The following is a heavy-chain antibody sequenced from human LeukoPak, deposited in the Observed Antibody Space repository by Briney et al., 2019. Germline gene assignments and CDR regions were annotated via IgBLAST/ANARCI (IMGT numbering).Heavy chain of an antibody. J-gene: IGHJ4*02. CDR1: GFTFSSYD. V-gene: IGHV3-13*01. CDR3: ARAPRTYSSSWYYFDY. Sequence: GGSLRLSCAASGFTFSSYDMHWVRQATGKGLEWVSAIGTAGDTYYPGSVKGRFTISRENAKNSLYLQMNSLRAGDTAVYYCARAPRTYSSSWYYFDYWGQGTLVTVSS. D-gene: IGHD6-13*01. CDR2: IGTAGDT.